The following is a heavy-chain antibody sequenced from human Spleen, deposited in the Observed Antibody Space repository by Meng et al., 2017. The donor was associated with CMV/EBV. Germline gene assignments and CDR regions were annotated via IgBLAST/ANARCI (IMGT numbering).Heavy chain of an antibody. Sequence: GESLKISCVASGSNFNSYWMHWVRQAPGKGLVWVSRINIDGSSTTYADSVKGRFTISRDNAKNTLFLQMNSLRLEDTAVYYCARVAAAGRGMDVWGQGTTVTVSS. J-gene: IGHJ6*02. CDR3: ARVAAAGRGMDV. CDR1: GSNFNSYW. V-gene: IGHV3-74*03. CDR2: INIDGSST. D-gene: IGHD6-13*01.